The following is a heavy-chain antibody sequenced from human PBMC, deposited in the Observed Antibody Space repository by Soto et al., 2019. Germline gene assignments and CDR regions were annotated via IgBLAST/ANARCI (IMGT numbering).Heavy chain of an antibody. V-gene: IGHV4-4*02. J-gene: IGHJ4*02. D-gene: IGHD3-10*01. CDR3: ARLVYDTRLNYMYFDF. CDR1: GVSISSGNW. Sequence: SETLSLTCAVSGVSISSGNWWTWVRQSPQRGLEYIGEIFHDGTANYYPSFERRVAISVDTSKNQFSLKLTSVTAADTAIYFCARLVYDTRLNYMYFDFWGQGTLVTVPS. CDR2: IFHDGTA.